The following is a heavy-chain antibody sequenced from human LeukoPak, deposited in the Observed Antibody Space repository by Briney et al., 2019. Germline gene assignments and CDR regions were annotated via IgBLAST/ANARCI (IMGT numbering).Heavy chain of an antibody. CDR2: IYGGGST. Sequence: GRSLRLSCAASGFTVSSKYMSWVRQAPGKGLEWVSVIYGGGSTYYADSVKGRFTISRDNSKNTVYLQMNSLRAEDTAVYYCGRDGNSKPSDYWGQGTLVTVSS. D-gene: IGHD4-11*01. J-gene: IGHJ4*02. V-gene: IGHV3-53*01. CDR3: GRDGNSKPSDY. CDR1: GFTVSSKY.